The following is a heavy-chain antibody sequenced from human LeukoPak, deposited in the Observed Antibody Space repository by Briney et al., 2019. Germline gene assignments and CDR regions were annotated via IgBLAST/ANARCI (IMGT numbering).Heavy chain of an antibody. CDR3: ATVDIYDSSGYYYDY. CDR1: GYTFTELS. D-gene: IGHD3-22*01. CDR2: FDPEDGET. Sequence: GASVKVSCKVSGYTFTELSMHWVRQAPGKGLGWMGGFDPEDGETIYAQKFQGRVTMTEDTSTDTAYMELSSLRSEDTAVYYCATVDIYDSSGYYYDYWGQGTLVTVSS. V-gene: IGHV1-24*01. J-gene: IGHJ4*02.